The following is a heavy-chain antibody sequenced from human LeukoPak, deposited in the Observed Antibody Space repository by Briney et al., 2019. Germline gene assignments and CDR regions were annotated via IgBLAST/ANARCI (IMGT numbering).Heavy chain of an antibody. CDR2: IKQDGSQK. V-gene: IGHV3-7*05. CDR1: GFTFSSYW. D-gene: IGHD4-17*01. J-gene: IGHJ3*01. Sequence: GGSLRLSCAASGFTFSSYWMSWVRQAPGKGLQWVATIKQDGSQKEYVDSVKGRFTVSRDNAKNSLYLQMNSLTAEHEAVYYCARDRTVTNFHDAFDVWGQGTMVSVSS. CDR3: ARDRTVTNFHDAFDV.